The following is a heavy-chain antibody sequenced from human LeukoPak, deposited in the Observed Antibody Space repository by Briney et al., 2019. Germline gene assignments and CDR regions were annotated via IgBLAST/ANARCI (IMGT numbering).Heavy chain of an antibody. CDR3: ARSGAVAGNFDY. CDR2: INHSGST. Sequence: PSETLSLTCAVYGGSFSGYYWSWIRQPPGKGLEWIGEINHSGSTNYNPSLKSRVTISVDTSKNQFSLKLISVTAADTAVYYCARSGAVAGNFDYWGQGTLVTVSS. V-gene: IGHV4-34*01. CDR1: GGSFSGYY. J-gene: IGHJ4*02. D-gene: IGHD6-19*01.